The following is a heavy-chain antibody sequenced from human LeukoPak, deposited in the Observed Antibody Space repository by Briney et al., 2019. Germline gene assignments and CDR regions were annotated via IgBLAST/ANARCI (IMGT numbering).Heavy chain of an antibody. D-gene: IGHD3-3*01. CDR2: IRYDGINK. Sequence: QPGGSLRLSCAASGFTFNSYGMHWVRQAPGKGLEWVSFIRYDGINKYYADSVKGRFTISRDNSKNTLYLQMNSLRAEDTAVYYCAKVEVVRFWSGYAVDYWGQGTLVTVSS. V-gene: IGHV3-30*02. J-gene: IGHJ4*02. CDR1: GFTFNSYG. CDR3: AKVEVVRFWSGYAVDY.